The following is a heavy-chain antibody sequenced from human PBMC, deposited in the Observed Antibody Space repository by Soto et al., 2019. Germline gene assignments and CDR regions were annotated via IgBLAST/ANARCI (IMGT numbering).Heavy chain of an antibody. D-gene: IGHD1-26*01. CDR2: ISYDGSNK. Sequence: QVQLVKSGGGVVQPGRSLRLSCAASGFTFSSYGMHWVRQAPGKGLEWVAVISYDGSNKYYADSVKGRFTISRDNSKNTLYLQMNSLRAEDTAVYYCAKVLATYYFDYWGQGTLVTVSS. CDR1: GFTFSSYG. J-gene: IGHJ4*02. V-gene: IGHV3-30*18. CDR3: AKVLATYYFDY.